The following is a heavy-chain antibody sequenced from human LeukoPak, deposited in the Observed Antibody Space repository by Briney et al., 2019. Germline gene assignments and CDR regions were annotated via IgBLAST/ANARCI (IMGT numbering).Heavy chain of an antibody. J-gene: IGHJ4*02. CDR3: ARESRSNYDFWSAYHFDY. CDR1: GFTLSSYW. V-gene: IGHV3-74*01. D-gene: IGHD3-3*01. CDR2: INSDGSTT. Sequence: GGSLRLSCAASGFTLSSYWMHWVRQAPGKGLVWVSRINSDGSTTSYADSVKGRFTISRDTAKNTLYLQMNSLRAEDTAEYYCARESRSNYDFWSAYHFDYWGQGTLVTVSS.